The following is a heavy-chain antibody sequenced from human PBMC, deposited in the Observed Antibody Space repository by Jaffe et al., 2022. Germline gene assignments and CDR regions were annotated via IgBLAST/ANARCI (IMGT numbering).Heavy chain of an antibody. CDR3: AKDRGSSWYTPKYYFDY. V-gene: IGHV3-30*02. CDR1: GFTFSSYG. Sequence: QVQLVESGGGVVQPGGSLRLSCAASGFTFSSYGMHWVRQAPGKGLEWVAFIRYDGSNKYYADSVKGRFTISRDNSKNTLYLQMNSLRAEDTAVYYCAKDRGSSWYTPKYYFDYWGQGTLVTVSS. D-gene: IGHD6-13*01. J-gene: IGHJ4*02. CDR2: IRYDGSNK.